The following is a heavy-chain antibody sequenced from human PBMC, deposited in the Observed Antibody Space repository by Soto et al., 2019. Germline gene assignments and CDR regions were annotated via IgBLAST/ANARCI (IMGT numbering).Heavy chain of an antibody. CDR2: INPSGGST. CDR1: GYTFTSYY. V-gene: IGHV1-46*01. D-gene: IGHD6-13*01. Sequence: GASVKVSCKASGYTFTSYYMHWVRQAPGQGLEWMGIINPSGGSTSYAQKFQGRVTMTRDTSTSTVYMELSSLRSEDTAVYYCAASAAGTRLFDYWGQGTLVTVSS. CDR3: AASAAGTRLFDY. J-gene: IGHJ4*02.